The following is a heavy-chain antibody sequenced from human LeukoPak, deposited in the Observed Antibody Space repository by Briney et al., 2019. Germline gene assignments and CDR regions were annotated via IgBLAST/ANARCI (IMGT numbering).Heavy chain of an antibody. CDR2: IWYDGSNK. CDR3: ARELVTPNFDY. D-gene: IGHD5-18*01. V-gene: IGHV3-33*01. Sequence: PGRSLRLSCGASGFTFSSYVMHWVRQAPGKGLEWVAVIWYDGSNKYYADSVKGRFTISRDNAKNSMFLQMHSLRDEDTAVYFCARELVTPNFDYWGQGTLVTVSS. J-gene: IGHJ4*02. CDR1: GFTFSSYV.